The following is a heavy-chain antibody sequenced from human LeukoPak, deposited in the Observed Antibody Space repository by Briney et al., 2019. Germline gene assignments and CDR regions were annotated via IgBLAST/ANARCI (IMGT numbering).Heavy chain of an antibody. CDR2: ISGSGGST. Sequence: PGGSLRLSCAASGFTFSSYAMSWVRQAPGKGLEWVSAISGSGGSTYYADSVKGRFTISRDNSKNTLYLQMNSLRAEDTAVYYCARAGGYCSSTSCASPGMDVWGQGTTVTVSS. J-gene: IGHJ6*02. CDR1: GFTFSSYA. CDR3: ARAGGYCSSTSCASPGMDV. V-gene: IGHV3-23*01. D-gene: IGHD2-2*01.